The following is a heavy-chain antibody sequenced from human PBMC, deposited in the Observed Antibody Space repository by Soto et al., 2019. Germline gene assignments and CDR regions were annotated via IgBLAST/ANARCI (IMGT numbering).Heavy chain of an antibody. CDR1: GFTFSSYA. Sequence: PAGSLRLSCAASGFTFSSYAMSWVRQAPGKGLEWVSAISGSGGSTYYADSVKGRFTISRDNSKNTLYLQMNSLRAEDTAVYYCATDPNYDYIWGSYRSGYFDYWGQGTLVTVSS. D-gene: IGHD3-16*02. CDR3: ATDPNYDYIWGSYRSGYFDY. V-gene: IGHV3-23*01. CDR2: ISGSGGST. J-gene: IGHJ4*02.